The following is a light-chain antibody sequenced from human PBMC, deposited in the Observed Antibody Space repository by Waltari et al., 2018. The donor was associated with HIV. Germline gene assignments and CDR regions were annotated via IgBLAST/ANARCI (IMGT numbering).Light chain of an antibody. V-gene: IGKV1-5*03. CDR2: KAS. J-gene: IGKJ1*01. CDR1: QSISSW. CDR3: QQYNSLWT. Sequence: DIQMTQSPSTLSASVGDRVTITCRASQSISSWLAWYQQKPGKPPKLLIYKASSLESGVPSRCSGSGSGTEFTLTISSLQPDDFATYYCQQYNSLWTFGQGTKVEIK.